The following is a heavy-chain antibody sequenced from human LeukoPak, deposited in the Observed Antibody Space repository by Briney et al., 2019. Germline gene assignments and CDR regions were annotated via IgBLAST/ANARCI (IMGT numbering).Heavy chain of an antibody. CDR3: ARDVYPAVVTYFDF. J-gene: IGHJ4*02. Sequence: GGSLRLSCAASGFTFSSSAMSWVRQVPGKGLEWVSGISASGGSTSYADSVRGRFTISRDNAKNSLYLQMNSLRAEDTAVYYCARDVYPAVVTYFDFWGQGTLVTVSS. CDR1: GFTFSSSA. CDR2: ISASGGST. D-gene: IGHD4-23*01. V-gene: IGHV3-23*01.